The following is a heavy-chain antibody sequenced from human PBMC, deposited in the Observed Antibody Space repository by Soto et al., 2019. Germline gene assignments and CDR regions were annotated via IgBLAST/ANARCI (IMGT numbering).Heavy chain of an antibody. V-gene: IGHV3-49*04. Sequence: GGSLRLSCTTSGFSFGDYAMTWVRQAPGKGLEWVGFIRNPGYGGTTEYATSVKGRFIISRDDSMSSAYLQLNRLKVDDSAVYYCVRGSFGYYGPWGQGTLVTVSS. CDR2: IRNPGYGGTT. CDR1: GFSFGDYA. D-gene: IGHD3-22*01. J-gene: IGHJ5*02. CDR3: VRGSFGYYGP.